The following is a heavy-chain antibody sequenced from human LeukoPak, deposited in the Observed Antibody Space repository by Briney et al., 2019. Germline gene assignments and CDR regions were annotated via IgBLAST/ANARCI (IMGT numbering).Heavy chain of an antibody. Sequence: SETLSLTCTVSGGSISSSSYYWGWIRQPPGKGLEWIGSIYYSGSTYYNPSLKSRVTISVDTSKNQFSLKLSSVTAADTAVYYCASRYGDYVPVDYWGQGTLVTVSS. J-gene: IGHJ4*02. CDR3: ASRYGDYVPVDY. CDR2: IYYSGST. CDR1: GGSISSSSYY. D-gene: IGHD4-17*01. V-gene: IGHV4-39*01.